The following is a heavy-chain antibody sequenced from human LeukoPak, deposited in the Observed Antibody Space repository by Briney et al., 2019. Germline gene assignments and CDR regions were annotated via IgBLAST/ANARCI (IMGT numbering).Heavy chain of an antibody. CDR1: GFTFDDYG. CDR2: INWNGGST. CDR3: ARGAYYGLGKGYMDV. Sequence: GGSLRLSCAASGFTFDDYGMSWVRQAPGKGLEWVSGINWNGGSTGYADSVKGRSTISRDNAKNSLYLQMNSLRAEDTALYYCARGAYYGLGKGYMDVWGKGTTVTVSS. J-gene: IGHJ6*03. D-gene: IGHD3-10*01. V-gene: IGHV3-20*04.